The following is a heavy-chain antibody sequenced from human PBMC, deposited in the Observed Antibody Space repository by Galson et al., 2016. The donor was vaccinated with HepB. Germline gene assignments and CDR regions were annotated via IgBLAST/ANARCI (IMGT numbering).Heavy chain of an antibody. V-gene: IGHV1-69*13. CDR1: GGTFSRYL. CDR2: IIPIFGTA. Sequence: SVKVSCKASGGTFSRYLISWVRQAPGQGLEWMGGIIPIFGTANYAQEFQGRVTITADESTNTAYMGLSSLRSEDTAVYYCARLGLGIAVAGSDYWGQGTLVTASS. J-gene: IGHJ4*02. D-gene: IGHD6-19*01. CDR3: ARLGLGIAVAGSDY.